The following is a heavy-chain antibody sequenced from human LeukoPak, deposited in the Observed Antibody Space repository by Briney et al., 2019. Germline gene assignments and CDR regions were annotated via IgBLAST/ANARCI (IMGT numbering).Heavy chain of an antibody. CDR1: GGSISSYY. V-gene: IGHV4-59*01. Sequence: SETLPLTCTVSGGSISSYYWSWIRQPPGKGLEWIGYIYYSGSTNYNPSLKSRVTISVDTSKNQFSLKLSSVTAADTAVYYCAGDRYNWNDASDAFDIWGQGTMVTVSS. CDR2: IYYSGST. D-gene: IGHD1-20*01. CDR3: AGDRYNWNDASDAFDI. J-gene: IGHJ3*02.